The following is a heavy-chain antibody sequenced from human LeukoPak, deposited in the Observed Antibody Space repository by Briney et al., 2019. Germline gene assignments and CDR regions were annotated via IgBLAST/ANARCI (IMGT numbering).Heavy chain of an antibody. V-gene: IGHV3-30*12. CDR3: ARDLNYYDSSGYYDY. J-gene: IGHJ4*02. Sequence: GGSLRLSCAASGFTFSSYGIHWVRQAPGKGLEWVAVISYDGSNKYYADSVKGRFTISRDNAKNSLYLQMNSLRAEDTAVYYCARDLNYYDSSGYYDYWGQGTLVTVSS. CDR1: GFTFSSYG. D-gene: IGHD3-22*01. CDR2: ISYDGSNK.